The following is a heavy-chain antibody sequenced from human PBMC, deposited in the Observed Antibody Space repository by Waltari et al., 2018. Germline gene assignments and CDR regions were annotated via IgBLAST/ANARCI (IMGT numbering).Heavy chain of an antibody. V-gene: IGHV3-15*07. Sequence: EVQLLESGGGLVEPGGSLRLSCEASGFTFSNTRMHWVRQAPGKGLECVDHMKIKTDAGTTDYAAPVKGRFSISRDDSENTLYLQMNSLKTDDTAMYYCSTSNYGPFSWGQGTLVTVSS. CDR3: STSNYGPFS. D-gene: IGHD3-10*01. CDR1: GFTFSNTR. CDR2: MKIKTDAGTT. J-gene: IGHJ5*02.